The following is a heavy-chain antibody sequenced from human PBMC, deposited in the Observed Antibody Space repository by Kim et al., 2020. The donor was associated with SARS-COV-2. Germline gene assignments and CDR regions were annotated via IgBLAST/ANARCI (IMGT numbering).Heavy chain of an antibody. Sequence: TYYADSVKGRFTISRDNSKNTLYLQMNSLRAEDTAVYYCAKVVGATFWDYWGQGTLVTVSS. D-gene: IGHD1-26*01. CDR2: T. J-gene: IGHJ4*02. CDR3: AKVVGATFWDY. V-gene: IGHV3-23*01.